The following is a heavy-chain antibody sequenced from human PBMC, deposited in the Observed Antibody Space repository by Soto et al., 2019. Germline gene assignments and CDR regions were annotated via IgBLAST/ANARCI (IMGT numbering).Heavy chain of an antibody. CDR3: VKDKRYHAVSGHLDY. CDR2: ISWNSGLI. V-gene: IGHV3-9*01. Sequence: GGFLRLAGAASGSMLDAYALHWVLQPPGKGLEWVSSISWNSGLITYADSVKGRVTSSRDNTKNSLYLQMTSLRAEDTALYYCVKDKRYHAVSGHLDYWRQGT. CDR1: GSMLDAYA. D-gene: IGHD2-15*01. J-gene: IGHJ4*02.